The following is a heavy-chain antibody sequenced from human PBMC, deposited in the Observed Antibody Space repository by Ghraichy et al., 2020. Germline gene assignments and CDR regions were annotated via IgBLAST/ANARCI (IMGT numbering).Heavy chain of an antibody. CDR1: GGSISSSSYY. D-gene: IGHD2-21*02. CDR3: ARGKVVTAIRDYYYDMDV. V-gene: IGHV4-39*01. J-gene: IGHJ6*02. Sequence: SQTLSLTCTVSGGSISSSSYYWGWIRQPPGKGLEWIANIYYSGSTYYNPSLKSRVTVSVDTSKNQFSLKLYSVTAADTAVYYCARGKVVTAIRDYYYDMDVWGQGTTVTVSS. CDR2: IYYSGST.